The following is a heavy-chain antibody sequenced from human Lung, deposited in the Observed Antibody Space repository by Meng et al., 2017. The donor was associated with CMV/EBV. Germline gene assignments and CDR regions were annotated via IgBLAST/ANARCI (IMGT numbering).Heavy chain of an antibody. CDR3: TTLSTAGPEYFDY. V-gene: IGHV3-30*04. J-gene: IGHJ4*02. CDR1: WFTFVKYA. D-gene: IGHD6-13*01. CDR2: ILDDGSNK. Sequence: CAALWFTFVKYAMHWVRQAPGKGLEWVAAILDDGSNKYYADSVRGRFTISRDNSKKILYLEVNTPTTEDTAVYYCTTLSTAGPEYFDYWGQGTLVTVSS.